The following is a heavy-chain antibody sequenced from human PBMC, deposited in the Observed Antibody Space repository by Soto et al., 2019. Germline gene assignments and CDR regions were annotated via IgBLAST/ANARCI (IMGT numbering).Heavy chain of an antibody. Sequence: PSETLSLTCTVSGASISGFYWSRIRKSAGKGLEWIGRIYATGTTDYNPSLKSRVMMSVDTSKKQFSLKLRSMTAADTAVYYCVRDGTKTLRDWFDPWGQGISVTVSS. V-gene: IGHV4-4*07. CDR3: VRDGTKTLRDWFDP. D-gene: IGHD1-1*01. CDR1: GASISGFY. J-gene: IGHJ5*02. CDR2: IYATGTT.